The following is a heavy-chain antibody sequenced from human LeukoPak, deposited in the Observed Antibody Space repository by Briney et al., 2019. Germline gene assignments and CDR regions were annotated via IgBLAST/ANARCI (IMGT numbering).Heavy chain of an antibody. V-gene: IGHV5-51*01. D-gene: IGHD5-18*01. Sequence: GESLKISCKGSGYIFTSYWIGWVRQMPGKGLEWMGIIYPGDSDTRYSPSFQGQVTISADKSISTAYLQWSSLKASDTAMYYCARLGYSYGLVYYGMDVWGQGTTVTVSS. CDR2: IYPGDSDT. CDR1: GYIFTSYW. J-gene: IGHJ6*02. CDR3: ARLGYSYGLVYYGMDV.